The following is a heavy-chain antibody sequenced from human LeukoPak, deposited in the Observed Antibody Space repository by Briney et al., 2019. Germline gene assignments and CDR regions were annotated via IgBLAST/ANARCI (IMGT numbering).Heavy chain of an antibody. D-gene: IGHD5-18*01. CDR3: ARDRPRGYSYGRGNWFDP. J-gene: IGHJ5*02. Sequence: PVKVSCKASGGTFSSYAISWVRQAPGQGLEWMGGIIPIFGTANYAQKFQGRVTITTDESTSTAYMELSSLRSEDTAVYYCARDRPRGYSYGRGNWFDPWGQGTLVTVSS. CDR1: GGTFSSYA. V-gene: IGHV1-69*05. CDR2: IIPIFGTA.